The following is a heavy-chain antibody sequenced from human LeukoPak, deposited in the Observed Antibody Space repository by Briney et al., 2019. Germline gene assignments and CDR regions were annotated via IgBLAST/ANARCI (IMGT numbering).Heavy chain of an antibody. CDR1: GFTFSSYW. Sequence: PGGSLRLSCVASGFTFSSYWMHWVRQVPGKGLVWVSRVSPDGRTTSYADSVKGRFTISRDNAKNTVYLQMISLRADDTAVYYCVRAKSGHYGYSDYWGQGTLVTVSS. D-gene: IGHD5-18*01. CDR2: VSPDGRTT. J-gene: IGHJ4*02. V-gene: IGHV3-74*01. CDR3: VRAKSGHYGYSDY.